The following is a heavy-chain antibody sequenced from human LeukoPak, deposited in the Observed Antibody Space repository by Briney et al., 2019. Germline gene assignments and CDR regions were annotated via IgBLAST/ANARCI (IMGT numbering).Heavy chain of an antibody. D-gene: IGHD6-25*01. J-gene: IGHJ4*02. Sequence: ASVKVSCKASGYTFTSYGVSWVRQAPGQSLEWLGWISAYNGNTYYAENFQARVTMTTDTSTSTAYMELRSLKSDDTAVYYCARESNGGYGFDYWGQGTKVTVAS. CDR1: GYTFTSYG. CDR2: ISAYNGNT. V-gene: IGHV1-18*01. CDR3: ARESNGGYGFDY.